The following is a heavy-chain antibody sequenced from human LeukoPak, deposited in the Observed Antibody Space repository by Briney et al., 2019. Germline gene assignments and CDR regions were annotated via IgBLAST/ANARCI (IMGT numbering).Heavy chain of an antibody. CDR1: GFTFSAYA. Sequence: QPGGSLRLSCTASGFTFSAYAMMWVRQAPGKGPEWVSAIRGGGGSAFYADSVKGRFTISRDNSKYTLFLQMNSLRAEDTAVYYCVRDPNSDYIGAFDMWGPGTMVTVSS. CDR3: VRDPNSDYIGAFDM. J-gene: IGHJ3*02. CDR2: IRGGGGSA. D-gene: IGHD4-11*01. V-gene: IGHV3-23*01.